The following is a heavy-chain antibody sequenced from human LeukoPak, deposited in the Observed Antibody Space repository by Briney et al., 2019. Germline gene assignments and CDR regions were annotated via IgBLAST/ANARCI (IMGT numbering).Heavy chain of an antibody. J-gene: IGHJ4*02. Sequence: SETLSLTCTVSGYSISSGYYWGWIRQPPGKGLEWIGTIHHSGSTYYNPSLKSRVTISVDTSKNQFSLKLTSVTAADTAVYYCARVRGYCSSTICYRYYFDYWGQGTLVTVSS. CDR2: IHHSGST. CDR1: GYSISSGYY. CDR3: ARVRGYCSSTICYRYYFDY. D-gene: IGHD2-2*01. V-gene: IGHV4-38-2*02.